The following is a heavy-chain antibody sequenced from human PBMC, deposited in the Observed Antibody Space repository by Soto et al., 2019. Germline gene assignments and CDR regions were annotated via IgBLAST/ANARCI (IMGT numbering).Heavy chain of an antibody. D-gene: IGHD3-10*01. Sequence: HPGGSLRLSCAASGFTFSSYGMHWVRQAPGKGLEWVAVISYDGSNKYYADSVKGRFTISRDNSKNTLYLQMNSLRAEDTAVYYCAKEGGSGSYYNVLDYYGMDVWGQGTTVTVSS. CDR3: AKEGGSGSYYNVLDYYGMDV. CDR1: GFTFSSYG. CDR2: ISYDGSNK. J-gene: IGHJ6*02. V-gene: IGHV3-30*18.